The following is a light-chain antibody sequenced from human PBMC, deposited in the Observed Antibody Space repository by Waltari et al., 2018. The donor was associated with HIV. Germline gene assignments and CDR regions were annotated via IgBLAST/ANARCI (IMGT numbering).Light chain of an antibody. CDR1: NSDVGSYNL. CDR3: CSYAGSNTFV. CDR2: EGS. Sequence: QSALTPPASVSGSPGQSLTISCTGTNSDVGSYNLVSWYQQHPGKAPKLMIYEGSKRPSGVSKRFSGSKSGNTASLTISGLQAEDEADYYCCSYAGSNTFVFGTGTKVTVL. J-gene: IGLJ1*01. V-gene: IGLV2-23*03.